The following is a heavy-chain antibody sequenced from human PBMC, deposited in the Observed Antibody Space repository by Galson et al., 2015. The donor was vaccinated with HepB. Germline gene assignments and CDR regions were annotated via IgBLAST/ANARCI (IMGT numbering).Heavy chain of an antibody. CDR1: GFSLDTAGEG. J-gene: IGHJ4*02. CDR2: IYWDDDK. V-gene: IGHV2-5*02. Sequence: PALVKPTQTLTLTCTFSGFSLDTAGEGVGWVRQPPGKALEWLALIYWDDDKRYIPSLMNRLTITKDASKNQVVLTLADMDPIDIGTYYCAHGYGPLDYWGQGILVTVSS. D-gene: IGHD5-12*01. CDR3: AHGYGPLDY.